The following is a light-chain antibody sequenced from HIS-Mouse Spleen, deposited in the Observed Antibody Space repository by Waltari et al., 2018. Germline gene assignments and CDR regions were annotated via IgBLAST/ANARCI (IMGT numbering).Light chain of an antibody. J-gene: IGLJ3*02. CDR1: ALPKQS. CDR2: KDS. CDR3: QSADSSGTYWV. Sequence: SYELTQPPSVSVFPGQTARITCSGDALPKQSAYWYQQKPGQAPVLVIYKDSERPSGVPERFSGSSSGTTVTLTISGVQAEDEADYYCQSADSSGTYWVFGGGTKLTVL. V-gene: IGLV3-25*03.